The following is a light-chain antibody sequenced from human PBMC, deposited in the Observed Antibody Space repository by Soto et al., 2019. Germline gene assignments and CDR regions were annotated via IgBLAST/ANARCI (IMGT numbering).Light chain of an antibody. CDR3: QQYDT. CDR2: SAS. CDR1: QSVSSSD. J-gene: IGKJ2*01. Sequence: IVLTQSPGTLSLSPGERATLSCRASQSVSSSDLAWFQQKPGQAPRLLIYSASSRATGIPDRFSGSGSGTDFTLTISRLEPEDFAVYYCQQYDTFGQGNKLEIK. V-gene: IGKV3-20*01.